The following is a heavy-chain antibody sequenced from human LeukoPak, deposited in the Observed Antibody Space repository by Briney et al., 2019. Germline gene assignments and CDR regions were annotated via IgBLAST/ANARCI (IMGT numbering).Heavy chain of an antibody. CDR2: ISSSGSTI. J-gene: IGHJ4*02. D-gene: IGHD3-3*01. V-gene: IGHV3-11*04. CDR1: VFTFSDYY. CDR3: ARDLTYYDFWSGDIFDY. Sequence: GGSLRLSCAASVFTFSDYYMSWIRQAPGKGLEWVSYISSSGSTIYYADSVKGRFTISRDNDKNSLYLQMNNLRAEDTAVYYCARDLTYYDFWSGDIFDYWGQGTLVTVSS.